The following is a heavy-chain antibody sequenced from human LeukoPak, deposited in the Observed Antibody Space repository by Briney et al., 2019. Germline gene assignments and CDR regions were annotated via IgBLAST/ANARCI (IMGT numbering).Heavy chain of an antibody. D-gene: IGHD1-7*01. Sequence: GGSLRLSCAASGFIFSIYAMNWVRQAPGKGLEWVSTITSSGDNTYYGDSVKGRFTISRDNSKNTLYLQMNNLRADDTATYYCAKDAMTLENRWNYRSKTDHEYWGQGTLVAVSS. J-gene: IGHJ4*02. CDR1: GFIFSIYA. V-gene: IGHV3-23*01. CDR3: AKDAMTLENRWNYRSKTDHEY. CDR2: ITSSGDNT.